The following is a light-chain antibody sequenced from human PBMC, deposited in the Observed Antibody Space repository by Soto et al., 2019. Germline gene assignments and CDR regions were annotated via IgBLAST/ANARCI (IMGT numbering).Light chain of an antibody. Sequence: EVVMTQSPATLSVSPGERATLSCRASQGVSINLAWYQQKPGQAPRLLIYRASTRATGIPARFSGSGSGTEFTLTISSLQSEDSAIYYCQQYNYWLTWTFGQGTKVEIK. CDR2: RAS. V-gene: IGKV3-15*01. CDR3: QQYNYWLTWT. J-gene: IGKJ1*01. CDR1: QGVSIN.